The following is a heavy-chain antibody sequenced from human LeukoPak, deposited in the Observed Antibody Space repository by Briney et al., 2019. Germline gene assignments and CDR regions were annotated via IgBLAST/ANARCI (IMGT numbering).Heavy chain of an antibody. CDR2: ISGSGGST. V-gene: IGHV3-23*01. CDR3: AKGARYYGSGPGLQNLYYFDY. Sequence: GGSLRLSCAASGFTFSSYAMSSVRQAPRKRLGWGSAISGSGGSTYSADSVKGRFTISTDNSKNTLYLQMNSLRAEDTAVYYCAKGARYYGSGPGLQNLYYFDYWGQGTLVTVSS. D-gene: IGHD3-10*01. J-gene: IGHJ4*02. CDR1: GFTFSSYA.